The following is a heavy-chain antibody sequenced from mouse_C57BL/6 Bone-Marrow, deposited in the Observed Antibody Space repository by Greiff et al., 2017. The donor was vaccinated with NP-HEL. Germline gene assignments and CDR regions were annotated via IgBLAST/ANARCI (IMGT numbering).Heavy chain of an antibody. D-gene: IGHD1-1*01. CDR1: GYTFTSYW. CDR3: TRERYYPGYFDV. Sequence: VQLQQSGTVLARPGASVKMSCKTSGYTFTSYWMHWVKQRPGQGLEWIGAIYPGNGNTSYNQKFKGKAKLTAVTSASTAYMELSSLTNEDSAVYYCTRERYYPGYFDVWGTGTTVTVSS. J-gene: IGHJ1*03. CDR2: IYPGNGNT. V-gene: IGHV1-5*01.